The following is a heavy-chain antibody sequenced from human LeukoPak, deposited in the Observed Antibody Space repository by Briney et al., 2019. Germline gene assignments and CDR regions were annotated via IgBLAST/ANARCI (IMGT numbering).Heavy chain of an antibody. V-gene: IGHV5-51*01. Sequence: GESLKISCKGSGYPFINYWIAWMRQMPGKGLEWVGIFYPGDSETAYSPSFQGQVTISADRSISTAYLQWSSLEASDTAVYYCARHSKTGSTYYGMDVWGQGTTVTVSS. CDR3: ARHSKTGSTYYGMDV. J-gene: IGHJ6*02. CDR2: FYPGDSET. D-gene: IGHD1-7*01. CDR1: GYPFINYW.